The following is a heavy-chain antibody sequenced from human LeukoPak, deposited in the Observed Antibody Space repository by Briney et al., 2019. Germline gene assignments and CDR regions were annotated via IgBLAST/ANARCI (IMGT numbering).Heavy chain of an antibody. Sequence: SETLSLTCTVSGGSFSNYYWSWIRQPAGKGLEWIGRIYTSGSTNYNPSVKSRVTMSVDTSNNQSSLKLTSVTAADTAVYYCARQPPQYYGMDVWGQGTTVTVSS. CDR1: GGSFSNYY. CDR2: IYTSGST. D-gene: IGHD1-14*01. V-gene: IGHV4-4*07. CDR3: ARQPPQYYGMDV. J-gene: IGHJ6*02.